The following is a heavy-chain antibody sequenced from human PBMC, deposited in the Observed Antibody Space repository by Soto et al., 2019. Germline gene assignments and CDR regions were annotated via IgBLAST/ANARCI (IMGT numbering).Heavy chain of an antibody. CDR2: INAGNGNT. CDR1: GYTFTSYA. D-gene: IGHD3-10*01. V-gene: IGHV1-3*01. Sequence: QVQLVQSGAEVKKPGASVKVSCKASGYTFTSYAMHWVRQAPGQRLEWMGWINAGNGNTKYSQKFQGRVTITRDKSASTAYMELSSLRSEDTAVYYCARDREGSGFGWYNWFDPWGQGTLVTVSS. CDR3: ARDREGSGFGWYNWFDP. J-gene: IGHJ5*02.